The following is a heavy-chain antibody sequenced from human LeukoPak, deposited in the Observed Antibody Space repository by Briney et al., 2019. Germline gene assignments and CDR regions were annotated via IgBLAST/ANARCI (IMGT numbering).Heavy chain of an antibody. CDR1: GFTFSSYG. CDR3: ANDLGFDY. V-gene: IGHV3-30*18. Sequence: GGSLRLSCAASGFTFSSYGVHWVRQAPGKGLEWVAVISYDGSNKYYADSVKGRFTISRDNSKNTLYLQMNSLRAEDTAVYYCANDLGFDYWGQGTLVTVSS. D-gene: IGHD7-27*01. J-gene: IGHJ4*02. CDR2: ISYDGSNK.